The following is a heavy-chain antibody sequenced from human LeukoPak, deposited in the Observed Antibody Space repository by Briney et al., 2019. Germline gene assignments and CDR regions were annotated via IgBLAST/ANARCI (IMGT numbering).Heavy chain of an antibody. D-gene: IGHD5-18*01. CDR1: GGSIRRSSCY. CDR2: IYDSGSI. V-gene: IGHV4-39*01. Sequence: PSETLSLTCTVSGGSIRRSSCYWGWIRQPPGKGLEWIGSIYDSGSIYYNPSLKSRVTIFVDTSKNQFSLNLSSVTAADTAVYYCASKTTWIQICWGQGTLVTVSS. CDR3: ASKTTWIQIC. J-gene: IGHJ4*02.